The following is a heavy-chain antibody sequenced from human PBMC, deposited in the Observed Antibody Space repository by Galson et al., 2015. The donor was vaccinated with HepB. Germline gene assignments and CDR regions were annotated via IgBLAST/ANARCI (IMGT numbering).Heavy chain of an antibody. CDR1: GFTFSSYA. V-gene: IGHV3-30-3*01. D-gene: IGHD2-2*02. Sequence: SLRLSCAASGFTFSSYAMHWVRQAPGKGLEWVAVISYDGSNKYYADSVKGRFTISRDNSKNTLYLQMNSLRAEDTAVYYCASQSEYQLLYLTSDYWGQGTLVTVSS. CDR2: ISYDGSNK. CDR3: ASQSEYQLLYLTSDY. J-gene: IGHJ4*02.